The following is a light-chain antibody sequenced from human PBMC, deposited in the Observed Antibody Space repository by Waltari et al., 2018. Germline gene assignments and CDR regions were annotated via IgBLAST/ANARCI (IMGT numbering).Light chain of an antibody. CDR1: QGISSA. Sequence: AIKLTQSPSSLSASVGDRVTITCRASQGISSALAWYQQKPGKAPKLLIYDASSLESGVPSRLSGSGSGTDFTLTISSLQPEDFATYCCQQFNSYPLFTFGPGTKVDIK. CDR3: QQFNSYPLFT. CDR2: DAS. J-gene: IGKJ3*01. V-gene: IGKV1-13*02.